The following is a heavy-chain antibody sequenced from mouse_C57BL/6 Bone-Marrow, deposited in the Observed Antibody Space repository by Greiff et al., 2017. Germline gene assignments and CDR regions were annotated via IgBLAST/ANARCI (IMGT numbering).Heavy chain of an antibody. V-gene: IGHV1-69*01. D-gene: IGHD4-1*01. CDR3: ARELAGTFAY. Sequence: QVQLQQPGAELVMPGASVKLSCKASGYTFTSYWMHWVKQRPGQGLEWIGEIDPSDSYTNYNQKVKGKSTLTVDKSSSTAYMQLSSLTSEASAVYYYARELAGTFAYWGQGTLVTVAA. CDR1: GYTFTSYW. J-gene: IGHJ3*01. CDR2: IDPSDSYT.